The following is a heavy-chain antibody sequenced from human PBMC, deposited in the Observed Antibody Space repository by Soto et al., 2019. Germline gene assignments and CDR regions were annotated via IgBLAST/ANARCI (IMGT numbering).Heavy chain of an antibody. Sequence: GGSLRLSCAGSGFSFSDYYMSWIRQAPGKGLEWVSYISSSGDIIYYADSVKGRFTISRDSAKNSLYLQMNSLRAEDTAVYYCARDLGYYASDGYFDYWGQGTVVTVSS. CDR2: ISSSGDII. D-gene: IGHD3-22*01. V-gene: IGHV3-11*01. J-gene: IGHJ4*02. CDR1: GFSFSDYY. CDR3: ARDLGYYASDGYFDY.